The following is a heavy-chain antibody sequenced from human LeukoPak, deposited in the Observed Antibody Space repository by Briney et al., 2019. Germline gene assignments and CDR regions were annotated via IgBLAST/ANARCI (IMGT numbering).Heavy chain of an antibody. J-gene: IGHJ3*02. CDR3: ARDGPYYYDSSGPLLDAFDI. D-gene: IGHD3-22*01. Sequence: GGSLRLSCAASGFTFSDYYMSWIRQAPGKGLEWVSYISSSGSTIYYADSVKGRFTISRDNAKNSLYLQMNSLRAEDTAVYYCARDGPYYYDSSGPLLDAFDIWGQGTMVTVSS. CDR1: GFTFSDYY. V-gene: IGHV3-11*04. CDR2: ISSSGSTI.